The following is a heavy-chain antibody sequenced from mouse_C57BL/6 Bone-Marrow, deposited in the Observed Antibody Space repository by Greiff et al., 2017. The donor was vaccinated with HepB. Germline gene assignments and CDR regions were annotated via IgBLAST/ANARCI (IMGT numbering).Heavy chain of an antibody. Sequence: VQLKESGGGLVKPGGSLKLSYAASGFTFSSYAMSWVRQTPEKRLEWVATISDGGSYTYYPDNVKGRFTISRDNAKNNLYLQMSHLKSEDTAMYYCARGEGSWFAYWGQGTLVTVSA. CDR1: GFTFSSYA. CDR3: ARGEGSWFAY. V-gene: IGHV5-4*01. CDR2: ISDGGSYT. J-gene: IGHJ3*01.